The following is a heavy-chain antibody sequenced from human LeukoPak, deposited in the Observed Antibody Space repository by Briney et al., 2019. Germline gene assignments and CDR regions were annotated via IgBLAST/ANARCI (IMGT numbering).Heavy chain of an antibody. CDR2: INHSGST. V-gene: IGHV4-34*01. Sequence: PSETLSLTCAVYGGSFSDYYWSWIRQPPGKGLEWIGEINHSGSTNYNPSLKSRVTISADTSKNQFSLKLSSVTAADTAVYYCARKGDGRGYSYGRRSFGMDVWGQGTTVTVSS. CDR3: ARKGDGRGYSYGRRSFGMDV. CDR1: GGSFSDYY. D-gene: IGHD5-18*01. J-gene: IGHJ6*02.